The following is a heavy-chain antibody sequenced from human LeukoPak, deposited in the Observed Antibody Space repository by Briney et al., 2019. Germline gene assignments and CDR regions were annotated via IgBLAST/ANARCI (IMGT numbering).Heavy chain of an antibody. CDR1: GGSINSNNYY. CDR2: IYYSGST. CDR3: ARQGRQQLVPEFDY. J-gene: IGHJ4*02. D-gene: IGHD6-13*01. V-gene: IGHV4-39*01. Sequence: NASETLSLTCTFSGGSINSNNYYWGWIRQPPGKGLGWIGSIYYSGSTYYNPSLKSRVTISLDTSKNQFSLKLSSVTAADTAVYFCARQGRQQLVPEFDYWGQGTLVTVSS.